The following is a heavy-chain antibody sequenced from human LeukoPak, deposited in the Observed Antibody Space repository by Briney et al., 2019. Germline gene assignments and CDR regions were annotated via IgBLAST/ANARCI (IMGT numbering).Heavy chain of an antibody. CDR1: GFTFSSYS. D-gene: IGHD3-10*01. CDR3: AKGLWFGESHY. J-gene: IGHJ4*02. V-gene: IGHV3-21*01. Sequence: PGGSLRLSCAASGFTFSSYSMNWVRQAPGKGLEWVSSISSSSSYIYYADSVKGRFTTSRDNAKNSLYLQMSSLRAEDTAVYYCAKGLWFGESHYWGQGTLVTVSS. CDR2: ISSSSSYI.